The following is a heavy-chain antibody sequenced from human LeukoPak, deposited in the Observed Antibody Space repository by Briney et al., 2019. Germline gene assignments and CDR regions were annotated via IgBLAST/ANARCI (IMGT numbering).Heavy chain of an antibody. D-gene: IGHD3-10*01. CDR3: ARGGGSGTFDY. V-gene: IGHV3-11*06. CDR1: GFTFSDYY. Sequence: PGGSLRLSCAASGFTFSDYYMSWIRQAPGKGLEWVSCISSSSSYTNYADSVKGRFTISRDNAKNSLYLQMDSLRAEDTAVYYCARGGGSGTFDYWGHGTLVTVSS. CDR2: ISSSSSYT. J-gene: IGHJ4*01.